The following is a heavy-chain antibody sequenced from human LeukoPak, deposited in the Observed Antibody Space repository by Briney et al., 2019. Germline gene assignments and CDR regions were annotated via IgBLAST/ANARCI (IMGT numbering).Heavy chain of an antibody. Sequence: GGSLRLSCAASGFTFSSYWMSWVRQAPGKGLEWVANIKQGGSEKYYVDSVKGRFTISRDNSKNTLYLQMNSLRAEDTAVYYCARDSWDYYDSSGYYYVWGQGTLVTVSS. CDR3: ARDSWDYYDSSGYYYV. J-gene: IGHJ4*02. CDR1: GFTFSSYW. D-gene: IGHD3-22*01. V-gene: IGHV3-7*01. CDR2: IKQGGSEK.